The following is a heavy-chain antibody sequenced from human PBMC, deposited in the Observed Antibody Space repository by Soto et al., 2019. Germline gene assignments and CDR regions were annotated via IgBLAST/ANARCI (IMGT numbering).Heavy chain of an antibody. CDR1: GFTFSSYA. J-gene: IGHJ6*03. D-gene: IGHD5-12*01. V-gene: IGHV3-23*01. Sequence: EEQLLESGGGLVQPGGSLRLSCAASGFTFSSYAMTWVRQAPGKGLEWVSTIIGSGVNTYYPDSVKGRFTISGDNSKNTMFLQMNSLRAEDTAVYYCAKHRVDYYYMDVWGKGTTVTVSS. CDR3: AKHRVDYYYMDV. CDR2: IIGSGVNT.